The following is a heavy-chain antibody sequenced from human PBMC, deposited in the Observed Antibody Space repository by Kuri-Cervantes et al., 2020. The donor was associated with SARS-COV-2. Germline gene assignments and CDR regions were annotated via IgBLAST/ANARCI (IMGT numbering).Heavy chain of an antibody. Sequence: GESLKISCKGSGYSFTSYWIGWVRQMPGKGLEWMGIIYPGDSDTRYSPSFQGQVTISADKSISTAYLQWSSLKASDTAMYYCARHSDDYGDYYYFDYWGQGTLVTGSS. CDR2: IYPGDSDT. CDR1: GYSFTSYW. V-gene: IGHV5-51*01. D-gene: IGHD4-17*01. J-gene: IGHJ4*02. CDR3: ARHSDDYGDYYYFDY.